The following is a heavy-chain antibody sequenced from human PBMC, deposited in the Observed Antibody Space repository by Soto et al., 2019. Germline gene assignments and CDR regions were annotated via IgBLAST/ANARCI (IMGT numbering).Heavy chain of an antibody. J-gene: IGHJ3*02. V-gene: IGHV1-2*04. CDR3: ASSGTTGTQHEAFDI. CDR2: ISPNSGGT. Sequence: ASVKVSCKASGYTFTSYGISWVRQAPGQGLEWMGWISPNSGGTNYAQKFQGWVTMTRDTSISTAYMELSRLRSDDTAVYYCASSGTTGTQHEAFDIWGQGTMVTVSS. D-gene: IGHD1-1*01. CDR1: GYTFTSYG.